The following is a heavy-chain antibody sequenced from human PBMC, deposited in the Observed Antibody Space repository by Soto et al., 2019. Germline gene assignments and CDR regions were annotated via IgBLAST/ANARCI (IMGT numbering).Heavy chain of an antibody. Sequence: PGGSLRLSCAASGFTFSSYSMNWVRQAPGKGLEWVSYISSSSSTIYYADSVKGRFTISRDNAKNSLYLQMNSLRDEDTAVYYCSSIVVVPDCYPGCLFDYWGQGTLVTVSS. J-gene: IGHJ4*02. V-gene: IGHV3-48*02. CDR3: SSIVVVPDCYPGCLFDY. CDR1: GFTFSSYS. CDR2: ISSSSSTI. D-gene: IGHD2-2*01.